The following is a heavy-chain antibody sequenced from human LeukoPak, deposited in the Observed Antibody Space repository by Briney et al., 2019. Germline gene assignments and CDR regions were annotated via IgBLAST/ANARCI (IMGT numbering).Heavy chain of an antibody. CDR2: ISAYNGNT. CDR1: GYTFTSYG. V-gene: IGHV1-18*01. D-gene: IGHD3-9*01. J-gene: IGHJ6*02. Sequence: ASVKVSCKASGYTFTSYGITWVRQAPGQGLEWMGWISAYNGNTNYAQKAQGRVTMTTDTSTSTAYMELRSLRSDDTAVYYCARDTYYDFLTGQGGSYYGMDVWGQGTTVTVSS. CDR3: ARDTYYDFLTGQGGSYYGMDV.